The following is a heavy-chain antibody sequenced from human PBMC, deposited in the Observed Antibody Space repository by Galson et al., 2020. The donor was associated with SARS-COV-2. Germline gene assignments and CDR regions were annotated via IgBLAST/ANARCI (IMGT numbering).Heavy chain of an antibody. Sequence: GGSLRLSCAASGFTFSSYGLHWVRQAPGKGLDWVAVISYDGSTKYYADSVKGRFTISRDNSKNTLYLQMNSLRADDTAVYYCAKDLEGYSGYPFDYWGQGTLVTVSS. CDR2: ISYDGSTK. J-gene: IGHJ4*02. CDR3: AKDLEGYSGYPFDY. V-gene: IGHV3-30*18. CDR1: GFTFSSYG. D-gene: IGHD5-12*01.